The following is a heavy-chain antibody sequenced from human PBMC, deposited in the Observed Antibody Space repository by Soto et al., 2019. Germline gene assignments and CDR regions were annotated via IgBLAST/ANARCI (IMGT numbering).Heavy chain of an antibody. CDR3: VRGGGGGLFDP. CDR2: ISPGSRYP. J-gene: IGHJ5*02. V-gene: IGHV3-11*06. CDR1: GFTFSDYY. Sequence: GGSLRLSCASSGFTFSDYYMSWIRQAPGKGLEWLSYISPGSRYPAYADSVKGRFTISRDNARRSLSLKMNSLTVDDTAIYYCVRGGGGGLFDPWGQGSMVTVSS. D-gene: IGHD2-15*01.